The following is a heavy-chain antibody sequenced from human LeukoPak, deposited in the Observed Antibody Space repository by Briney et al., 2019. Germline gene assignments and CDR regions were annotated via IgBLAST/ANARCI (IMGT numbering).Heavy chain of an antibody. D-gene: IGHD3-22*01. CDR1: GFTFSSYW. CDR2: IKQDGSER. J-gene: IGHJ4*02. V-gene: IGHV3-7*03. CDR3: ARGLMGGYPYFEN. Sequence: GGSLRLSCAASGFTFSSYWMSWVRQAPGKGLEWVANIKQDGSERYYVDSVKGRFTISRDNAKNSLYLQMNSLRAEDTAFYYCARGLMGGYPYFENWGQGTLVTVSS.